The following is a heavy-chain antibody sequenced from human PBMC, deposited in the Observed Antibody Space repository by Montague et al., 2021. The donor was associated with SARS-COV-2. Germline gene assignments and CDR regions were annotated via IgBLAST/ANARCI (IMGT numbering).Heavy chain of an antibody. CDR3: ARPRSGSWADLDN. CDR1: GGSISSGSYY. Sequence: TLSLTCTVSGGSISSGSYYWSWIRQPAGKGLEWIGRIYTSGTTDYSLSLKSRVTISVDTSKNQFSLKLTSVTAADTAVYYCARPRSGSWADLDNWGQGTLVTVSS. J-gene: IGHJ4*02. CDR2: IYTSGTT. D-gene: IGHD2-15*01. V-gene: IGHV4-61*02.